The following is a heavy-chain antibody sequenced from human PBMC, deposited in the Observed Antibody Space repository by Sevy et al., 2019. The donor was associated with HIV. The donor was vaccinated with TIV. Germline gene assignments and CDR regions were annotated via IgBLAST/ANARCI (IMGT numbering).Heavy chain of an antibody. J-gene: IGHJ4*02. D-gene: IGHD4-17*01. Sequence: GGSQRLSCAASGFSFSNFGMSWVRQAPGKGLEWVLAISGSRGSTFYADSVKGRFIISRDNSKNTLYLQMSSLRAEDTAVYYCAKALVRVFYGDSIFFDYWGQGTLVTVSS. CDR2: ISGSRGST. CDR3: AKALVRVFYGDSIFFDY. CDR1: GFSFSNFG. V-gene: IGHV3-23*01.